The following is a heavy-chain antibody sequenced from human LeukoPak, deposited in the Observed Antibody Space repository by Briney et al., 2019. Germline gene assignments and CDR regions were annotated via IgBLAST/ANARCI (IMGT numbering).Heavy chain of an antibody. J-gene: IGHJ4*02. CDR1: GGSISSGGYY. CDR3: ARDVSVVAHWFDY. CDR2: IYYSGST. V-gene: IGHV4-31*03. D-gene: IGHD2-15*01. Sequence: PQTLSLTCTVSGGSISSGGYYWSWIRQHPGKGLEWIGYIYYSGSTYYNPSLKSRVTMSVDMSRNQFSLKLSSVTAADTAVYYCARDVSVVAHWFDYWGQGTLATVSS.